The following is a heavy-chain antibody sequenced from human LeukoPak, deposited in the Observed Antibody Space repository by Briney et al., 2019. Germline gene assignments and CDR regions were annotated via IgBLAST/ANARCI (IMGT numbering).Heavy chain of an antibody. D-gene: IGHD3-10*01. Sequence: PSETLSLTCTVSGGSISSSSYYWGWIRQPPGKGLEWIGSIYYSGSTYYNPSLKSRVTISVDTSKNQFSLKLSSVTAADTAVYYCARHRVADRVWVSRGYYGSGRGIFDYWGQGTLVTVSS. CDR3: ARHRVADRVWVSRGYYGSGRGIFDY. V-gene: IGHV4-39*01. CDR1: GGSISSSSYY. J-gene: IGHJ4*02. CDR2: IYYSGST.